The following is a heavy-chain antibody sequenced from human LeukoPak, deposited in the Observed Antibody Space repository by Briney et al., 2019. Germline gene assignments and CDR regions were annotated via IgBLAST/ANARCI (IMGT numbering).Heavy chain of an antibody. Sequence: GSVKVSCKASGYTFTGYYLHWVRQAPGQGLEWMGCVNPNSGDTNYAQKFQGSVTMTRDTSISTVYMELSRLRSDDTAVYHCARDRRVYYCDSSGHTRNMDVWGKGTTVTVSS. J-gene: IGHJ6*03. CDR2: VNPNSGDT. V-gene: IGHV1-2*02. CDR3: ARDRRVYYCDSSGHTRNMDV. D-gene: IGHD3-22*01. CDR1: GYTFTGYY.